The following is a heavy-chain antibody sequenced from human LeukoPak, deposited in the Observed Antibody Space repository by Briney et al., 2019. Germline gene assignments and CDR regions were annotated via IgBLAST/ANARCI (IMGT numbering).Heavy chain of an antibody. CDR3: VKDSAGDASDWLDS. D-gene: IGHD5-24*01. Sequence: GGSLRLSCAASGFTFSSYAMSWVRQAPGKGLEWVSSVNWSPGSEAYADSVKGRFTISRDNAKNSLYLQMNNLRIEDAALYYCVKDSAGDASDWLDSWGQGTLVTISS. CDR2: VNWSPGSE. V-gene: IGHV3-9*01. CDR1: GFTFSSYA. J-gene: IGHJ5*01.